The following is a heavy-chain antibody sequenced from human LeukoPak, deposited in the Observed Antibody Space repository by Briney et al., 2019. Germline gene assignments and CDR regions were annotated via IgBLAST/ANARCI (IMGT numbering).Heavy chain of an antibody. V-gene: IGHV5-51*01. Sequence: GESLKISRKGSGYSFTSYWIGWVRQMPGKGLEWIGIIYPGDSDTRYSPSFQGQVPISAGKSISTAYLQWSSLKASDTAMYYCARLAVSDSSGWYLDYWGQGTLVTVSS. CDR1: GYSFTSYW. CDR3: ARLAVSDSSGWYLDY. J-gene: IGHJ4*02. D-gene: IGHD6-19*01. CDR2: IYPGDSDT.